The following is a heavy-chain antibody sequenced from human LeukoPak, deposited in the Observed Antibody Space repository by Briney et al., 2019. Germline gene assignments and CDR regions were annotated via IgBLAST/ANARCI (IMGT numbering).Heavy chain of an antibody. J-gene: IGHJ4*02. D-gene: IGHD6-13*01. CDR2: ISGSGGST. Sequence: GGSLRLSCAVSGFTFNSYAMSWVRQAPGKGLEWVSTISGSGGSTYYADSVKGRFTISRDNSKNTLYLQMNSLRAEDTAVYYSAKEVGVAAWEDYWGQGTLVTVSS. CDR1: GFTFNSYA. CDR3: AKEVGVAAWEDY. V-gene: IGHV3-23*01.